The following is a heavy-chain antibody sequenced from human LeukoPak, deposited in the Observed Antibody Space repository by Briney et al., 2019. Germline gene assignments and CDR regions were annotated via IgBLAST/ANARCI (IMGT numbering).Heavy chain of an antibody. V-gene: IGHV4-31*03. CDR2: IHHSGST. CDR1: GGSISSGGYY. CDR3: ANYGSGSYRFDP. D-gene: IGHD3-10*01. J-gene: IGHJ5*02. Sequence: PSETLSLTCTVSGGSISSGGYYWSWIRQHPGKGLEWIGYIHHSGSTNYNPSLKSRLIISLDTSKNQFSLKLNSVTAADTAVYYCANYGSGSYRFDPWGQGTLVTVSS.